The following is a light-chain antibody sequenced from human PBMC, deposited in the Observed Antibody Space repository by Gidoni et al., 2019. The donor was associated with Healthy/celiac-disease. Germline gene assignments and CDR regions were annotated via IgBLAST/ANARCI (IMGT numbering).Light chain of an antibody. CDR2: WAS. J-gene: IGKJ3*01. Sequence: DIVMTQFPDSLAASLVARATINCKSSQSVIHSPNNKNYLAWYQQKPGQPPKLHIYWASTRETGVPDRFSGSGSETAFTLTSRGLEDEDVAVYYCQRYYSTPLFGHGTKVDIK. CDR3: QRYYSTPL. V-gene: IGKV4-1*01. CDR1: QSVIHSPNNKNY.